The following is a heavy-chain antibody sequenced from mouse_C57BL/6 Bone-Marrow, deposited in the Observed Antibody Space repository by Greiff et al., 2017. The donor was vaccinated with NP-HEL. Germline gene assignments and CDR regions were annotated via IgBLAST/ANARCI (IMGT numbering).Heavy chain of an antibody. CDR2: IYWDDDK. V-gene: IGHV8-12*01. D-gene: IGHD1-1*01. CDR3: ARRAYYYGSSPHWYFDV. J-gene: IGHJ1*03. CDR1: GFSLSTSGMG. Sequence: QVTLKESGPGILQSSQTLSLTCSFSGFSLSTSGMGVSWIRQPSGKGLEWPAHIYWDDDKRYNPSLKSRLTISKDTSRNQVFLKITSVDTADTATYYCARRAYYYGSSPHWYFDVWGTGTTVTVSS.